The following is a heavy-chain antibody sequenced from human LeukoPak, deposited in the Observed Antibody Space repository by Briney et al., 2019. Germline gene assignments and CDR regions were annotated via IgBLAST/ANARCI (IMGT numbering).Heavy chain of an antibody. Sequence: SETLSLTCAVSGYSISIGYYWGWIRQPPGKGLEWIGSIYYSGNTYDNPSLKSRLAIPLDTSKNQFSLKLSSVTASDTAVYYCARLRLYDTTGYYYDFDYWGQGTLVTVSS. V-gene: IGHV4-38-2*01. D-gene: IGHD3-22*01. CDR2: IYYSGNT. J-gene: IGHJ4*02. CDR3: ARLRLYDTTGYYYDFDY. CDR1: GYSISIGYY.